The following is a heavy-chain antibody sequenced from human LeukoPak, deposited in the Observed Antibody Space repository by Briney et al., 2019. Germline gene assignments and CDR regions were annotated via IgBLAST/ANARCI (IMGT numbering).Heavy chain of an antibody. Sequence: PGGSLRLSCAASVFTFSDYSMNWIRQAPGKGLEWISYMSSNGSTISYADSVTGRFTVSRDNAKNSLYLQMDSLRAEDTAVYYCARSILPAANAIDYWGQGTLLTVSS. J-gene: IGHJ4*02. CDR2: MSSNGSTI. CDR3: ARSILPAANAIDY. V-gene: IGHV3-11*04. D-gene: IGHD2-2*01. CDR1: VFTFSDYS.